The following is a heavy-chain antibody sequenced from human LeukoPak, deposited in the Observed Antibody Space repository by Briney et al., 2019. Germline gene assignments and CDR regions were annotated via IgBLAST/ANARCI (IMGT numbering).Heavy chain of an antibody. D-gene: IGHD6-13*01. CDR3: ATKIAAANFDY. CDR2: NYYSGST. CDR1: GGSISSSSYY. V-gene: IGHV4-39*07. Sequence: SETLSLTCTVSGGSISSSSYYWGWIRQPPGKGLEWIGSNYYSGSTYYNPSLKSRVTISVDTSKNQFSLKLSSVTAADTAVYYCATKIAAANFDYWGQGTPVTVSS. J-gene: IGHJ4*02.